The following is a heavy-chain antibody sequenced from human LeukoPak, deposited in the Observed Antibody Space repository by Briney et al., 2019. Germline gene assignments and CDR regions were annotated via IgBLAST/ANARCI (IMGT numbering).Heavy chain of an antibody. V-gene: IGHV3-23*01. J-gene: IGHJ4*02. D-gene: IGHD6-25*01. CDR3: AKDFRGYVREYRYFDY. CDR2: ISGSGGST. CDR1: VFTFISYA. Sequence: GGSLRLSCAASVFTFISYAMSGVRQAPGKGLEGVSAISGSGGSTYYADSVKGRFTISRDNSKNTLYLQMNSLRAEDTAVYYCAKDFRGYVREYRYFDYCGQGTLVTVSS.